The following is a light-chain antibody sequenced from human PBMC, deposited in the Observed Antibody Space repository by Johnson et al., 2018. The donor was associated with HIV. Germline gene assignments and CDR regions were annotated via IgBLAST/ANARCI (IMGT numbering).Light chain of an antibody. CDR3: ATWDSSLTTGGV. CDR1: SSNIGNNY. V-gene: IGLV1-51*01. CDR2: DNN. Sequence: QSMLTQPPSVSAAPGQKVTISCSGSSSNIGNNYVSWYQQLPGTAPKLLIYDNNKRPSGIPDRFSGSKSGTSATLGITGLQTGDEADYYCATWDSSLTTGGVFGSVTKVTVL. J-gene: IGLJ1*01.